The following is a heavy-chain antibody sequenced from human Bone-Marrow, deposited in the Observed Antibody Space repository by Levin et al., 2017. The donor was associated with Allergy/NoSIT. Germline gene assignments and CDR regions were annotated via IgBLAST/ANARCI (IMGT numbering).Heavy chain of an antibody. CDR2: IDWDDEE. J-gene: IGHJ2*01. D-gene: IGHD2-15*01. Sequence: GSGPTLVKPTQTLTLTCTFSGFSLSTTGMRVSWIRQPPGKALEWLARIDWDDEEFYSTSLKTRLTISKDTSKNQVVVTMANMDPVDTATYYCARTYCSPRGCSGLSWHFDRWGRGTLVTVSS. V-gene: IGHV2-70*04. CDR3: ARTYCSPRGCSGLSWHFDR. CDR1: GFSLSTTGMR.